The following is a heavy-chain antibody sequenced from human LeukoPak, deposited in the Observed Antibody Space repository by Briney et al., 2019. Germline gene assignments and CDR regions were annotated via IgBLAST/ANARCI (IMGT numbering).Heavy chain of an antibody. CDR3: ARVNPPYGSGSIPELGYFDY. CDR1: GGTFSGYA. CDR2: IIPIFGTA. J-gene: IGHJ4*02. Sequence: SVKVSCKASGGTFSGYAISWVRQAPGQGLEWMGGIIPIFGTANYAQKFQGRVTITADESTSTAYMELSSLRSEDTAVYYCARVNPPYGSGSIPELGYFDYWGQGTLVTVSS. V-gene: IGHV1-69*13. D-gene: IGHD3-10*01.